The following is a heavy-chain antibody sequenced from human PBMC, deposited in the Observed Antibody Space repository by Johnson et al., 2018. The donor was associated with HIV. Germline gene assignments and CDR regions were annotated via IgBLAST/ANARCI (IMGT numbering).Heavy chain of an antibody. CDR3: ARGMLTGDVGAYDI. CDR1: GFTFSSYA. D-gene: IGHD7-27*01. J-gene: IGHJ3*02. Sequence: VQLVESGGGVVQPGRSLRLSCAASGFTFSSYAMHRVRPAPGKGLEWVSGISWNSGRIGYADSVKGRFTISRDNSKNTRDLQMGSLRAEDTAVYYCARGMLTGDVGAYDIWGQGTMVTVSS. CDR2: ISWNSGRI. V-gene: IGHV3-64*07.